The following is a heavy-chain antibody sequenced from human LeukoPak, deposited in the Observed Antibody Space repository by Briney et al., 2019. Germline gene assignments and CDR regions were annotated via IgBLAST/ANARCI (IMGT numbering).Heavy chain of an antibody. V-gene: IGHV3-7*01. J-gene: IGHJ4*02. CDR1: GFTFSRYW. CDR3: AIDYEAGCTSTTCYNRFDY. D-gene: IGHD2-2*02. Sequence: GGSLRLSCAASGFTFSRYWMSWVRQAPGKGLEWVANIKQDGSEKYYVDSVKGRFTISRDNAKNSLYLQMNSLRAEDTAVYYCAIDYEAGCTSTTCYNRFDYWGQGTLVTVSS. CDR2: IKQDGSEK.